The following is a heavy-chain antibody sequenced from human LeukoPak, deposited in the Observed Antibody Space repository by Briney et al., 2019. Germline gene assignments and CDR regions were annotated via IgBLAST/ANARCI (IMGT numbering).Heavy chain of an antibody. J-gene: IGHJ4*02. CDR2: ISGSGGST. Sequence: QPGGSLRLSCAASGFTFSSYAMNWVRQAPGKGLEWVSAISGSGGSTYYADSVKGRFTISRDNSNNTLYLQMNSLRAEDTALYYCAKAVDGSGSYGYFDYWGQGTLVTVSS. CDR1: GFTFSSYA. D-gene: IGHD3-10*01. CDR3: AKAVDGSGSYGYFDY. V-gene: IGHV3-23*01.